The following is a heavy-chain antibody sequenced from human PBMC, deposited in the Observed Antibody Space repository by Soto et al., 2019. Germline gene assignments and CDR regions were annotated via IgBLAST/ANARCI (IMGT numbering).Heavy chain of an antibody. Sequence: ASVKVSCKASGYTFTSYYMHWVRQAPGQGLEWMGIINPSGGSTSYAQKYQGRVNMTRDTSTSTVYMELSSLRYEVTAVYYCARSSRGSHYMDVWGKGTTVTVSS. J-gene: IGHJ6*03. CDR2: INPSGGST. D-gene: IGHD3-10*01. V-gene: IGHV1-46*03. CDR3: ARSSRGSHYMDV. CDR1: GYTFTSYY.